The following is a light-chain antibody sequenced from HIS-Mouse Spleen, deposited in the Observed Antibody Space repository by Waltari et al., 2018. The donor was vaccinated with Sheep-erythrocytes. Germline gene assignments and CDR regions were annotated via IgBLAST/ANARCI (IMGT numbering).Light chain of an antibody. CDR1: SSDVGGYNY. CDR3: SSYAGSNNWV. J-gene: IGLJ3*02. Sequence: QSALTQPPSASGSPGQSVTISCTGTSSDVGGYNYVSWYQQHPGKAPKPMIYEVSKRPSGVAGRLSGSKSGNTASLTVSGLQAEDEADYYCSSYAGSNNWVFGGGTKLTVL. CDR2: EVS. V-gene: IGLV2-8*01.